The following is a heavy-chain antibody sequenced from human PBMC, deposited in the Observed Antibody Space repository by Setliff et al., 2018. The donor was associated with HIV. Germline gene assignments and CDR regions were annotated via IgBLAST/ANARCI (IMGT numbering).Heavy chain of an antibody. V-gene: IGHV1-69-2*01. D-gene: IGHD6-19*01. CDR2: VDPEDGET. Sequence: ASVKVSCKASGYSFTTYFMHWVRQAPGKGLEWMGRVDPEDGETIYAERFRGRISLTVDKSTGTAYMELNRLRSEDTAVYYCGTVRIAVPDDFDFWGQGTPVTV. CDR1: GYSFTTYF. CDR3: GTVRIAVPDDFDF. J-gene: IGHJ4*02.